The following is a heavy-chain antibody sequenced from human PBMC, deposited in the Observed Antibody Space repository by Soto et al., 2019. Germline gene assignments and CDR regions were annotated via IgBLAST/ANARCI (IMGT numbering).Heavy chain of an antibody. J-gene: IGHJ4*02. D-gene: IGHD3-16*01. Sequence: GESLKSSCKASGYSFTNYWIGWVRQMPGRGLEWVGIIYPGDSDARYSPSFQGQVTISVDKSINTAYLQWSSLKASDTAMYYCGRPFYDYLDNWGRGTLVTVSS. V-gene: IGHV5-51*01. CDR1: GYSFTNYW. CDR2: IYPGDSDA. CDR3: GRPFYDYLDN.